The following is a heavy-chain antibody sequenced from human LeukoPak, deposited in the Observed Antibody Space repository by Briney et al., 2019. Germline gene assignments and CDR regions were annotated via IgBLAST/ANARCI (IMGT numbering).Heavy chain of an antibody. CDR1: GFTFSAYW. CDR3: ARYGSGNYYYGTDV. D-gene: IGHD3-10*01. CDR2: IKEDGSEK. J-gene: IGHJ6*02. Sequence: GGSLRLSCAASGFTFSAYWMTWVRQAPGKGLEWVANIKEDGSEKYYVDSVKGRFTISRDNAKKSVFLQMNSLRGEDTAVYYCARYGSGNYYYGTDVWGQGTTVTVSS. V-gene: IGHV3-7*01.